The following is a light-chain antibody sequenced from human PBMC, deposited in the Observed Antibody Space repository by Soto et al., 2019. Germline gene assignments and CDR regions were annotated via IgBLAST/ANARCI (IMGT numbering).Light chain of an antibody. J-gene: IGKJ3*01. CDR3: QQLNSYRSFT. CDR1: QGISSY. CDR2: AAS. V-gene: IGKV1-9*01. Sequence: DIQLTQSPSFVSASVGDRVTITCRASQGISSYLAWYQQKPGKAPKLLIYAASTLQSGVPSRFSGSGSGTEFTLTISSLQPEDFATYYCQQLNSYRSFTFGPGTKVDIK.